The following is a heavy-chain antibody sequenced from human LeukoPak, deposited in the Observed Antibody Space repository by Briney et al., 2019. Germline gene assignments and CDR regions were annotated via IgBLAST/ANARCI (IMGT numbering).Heavy chain of an antibody. V-gene: IGHV3-33*01. D-gene: IGHD6-19*01. Sequence: GRSLRLSCAASGFTFSSYGMHWVRQAPGKGLEWVSVIWYDGSDKYYADSVKGRFTISRDNSKTTLYLQMNSLRAEDTAVYYWARAGIAVAGTPHAFDIWGQGTMVTVSS. CDR1: GFTFSSYG. CDR2: IWYDGSDK. CDR3: ARAGIAVAGTPHAFDI. J-gene: IGHJ3*02.